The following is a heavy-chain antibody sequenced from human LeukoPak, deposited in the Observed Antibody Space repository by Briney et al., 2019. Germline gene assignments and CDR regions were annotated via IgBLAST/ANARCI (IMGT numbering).Heavy chain of an antibody. CDR2: IKHDGSET. J-gene: IGHJ4*02. V-gene: IGHV3-7*03. Sequence: PGGSLRLSCAASGFTLSNHWMTWVRQAPGKGPEWVAYIKHDGSETNYVDSVKGRFTVSRDNVKNSPYLQMNSLRADDTAVYYCSATSGRTGGNSWGQGALVTVSS. CDR1: GFTLSNHW. D-gene: IGHD3-16*01. CDR3: SATSGRTGGNS.